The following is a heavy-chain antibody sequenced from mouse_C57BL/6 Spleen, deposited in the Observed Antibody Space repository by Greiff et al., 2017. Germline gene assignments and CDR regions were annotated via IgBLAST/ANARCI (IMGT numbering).Heavy chain of an antibody. CDR3: ARISYGYYEGFAY. V-gene: IGHV1-69*01. D-gene: IGHD2-3*01. CDR2: IDPSDSYT. Sequence: QVQLQQPGAELVMPGASVKLSCKASGYTFTSYWMHWVKQRPGQGLEWIGEIDPSDSYTNYNQKFKGKSTLTVDKSSSTAYMQLSSLTSEDSAVYYCARISYGYYEGFAYWGQGTLVTVSA. CDR1: GYTFTSYW. J-gene: IGHJ3*01.